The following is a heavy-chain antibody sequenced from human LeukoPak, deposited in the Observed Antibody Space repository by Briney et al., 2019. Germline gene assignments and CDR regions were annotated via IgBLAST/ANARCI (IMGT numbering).Heavy chain of an antibody. Sequence: GGSLRLSCAASGFTFSSYGMHWVRQAPGKGLEWVAVISYDGSNKYYADSVKGRFTISRDNAKNSLYLQMNSLRAEDTAVYYCARDHGIQLWYYWGQGTLVTVSS. D-gene: IGHD5-18*01. CDR3: ARDHGIQLWYY. CDR1: GFTFSSYG. J-gene: IGHJ4*02. V-gene: IGHV3-30*03. CDR2: ISYDGSNK.